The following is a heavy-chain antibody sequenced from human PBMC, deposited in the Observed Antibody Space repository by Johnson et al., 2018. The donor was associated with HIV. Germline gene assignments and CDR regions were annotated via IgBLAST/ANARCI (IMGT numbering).Heavy chain of an antibody. CDR2: ISYDGSNK. CDR3: AKDRGIQWALPADAFDV. V-gene: IGHV3-30*18. D-gene: IGHD5-12*01. CDR1: GFTFSDYG. J-gene: IGHJ3*01. Sequence: QVQLVESGGGVVQPGRSLRLSCATSGFTFSDYGMHWVRQAPDKGLEWVAVISYDGSNKYYADSVKGRFTISRDNSKNALYLRMNSLRAEDTAVYYCAKDRGIQWALPADAFDVWGQGTMVTVSS.